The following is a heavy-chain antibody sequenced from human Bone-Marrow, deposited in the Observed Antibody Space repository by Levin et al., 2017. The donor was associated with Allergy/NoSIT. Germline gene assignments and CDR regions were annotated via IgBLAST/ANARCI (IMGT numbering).Heavy chain of an antibody. CDR2: IYSGGST. Sequence: GGSLRLSCAASGFTVSSNYMSWVRQAPGKGLEWVSVIYSGGSTYYADSVKGRFTISRDNSKNTLYLQMNSLRAEDTAVYYCASPILYSSGWYGFDYWGQGTLVTVSS. D-gene: IGHD6-19*01. V-gene: IGHV3-53*01. J-gene: IGHJ4*02. CDR1: GFTVSSNY. CDR3: ASPILYSSGWYGFDY.